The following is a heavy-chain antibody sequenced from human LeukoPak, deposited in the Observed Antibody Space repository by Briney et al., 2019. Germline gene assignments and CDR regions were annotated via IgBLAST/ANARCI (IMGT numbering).Heavy chain of an antibody. CDR2: ISVYNGDT. CDR1: DHTFTTYG. CDR3: ARDLPAGMAARPPYQLDY. D-gene: IGHD6-6*01. Sequence: GASVKVSCKASDHTFTTYGITWVRQVPGQGLEWMAWISVYNGDTKYAQKFQGRVTLTTETSTSTVYMELRSLKSDDTAVYYCARDLPAGMAARPPYQLDYWGQGTRVTVSS. J-gene: IGHJ4*02. V-gene: IGHV1-18*01.